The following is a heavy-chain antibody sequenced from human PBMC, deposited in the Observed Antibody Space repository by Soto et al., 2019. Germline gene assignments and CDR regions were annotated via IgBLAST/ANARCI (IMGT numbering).Heavy chain of an antibody. CDR2: FFYGGRT. Sequence: QVQLQQSGPGLLKPSETLSLTCTVSGGSISSPSYNWGWVRQPPGKGPEWIGSFFYGGRTHYSPSPESRLSISVDTAMSQVSLILTSVTAADTAVYYCATVASTHFDSWGQGALVVVSS. CDR1: GGSISSPSYN. V-gene: IGHV4-39*01. D-gene: IGHD1-1*01. CDR3: ATVASTHFDS. J-gene: IGHJ4*02.